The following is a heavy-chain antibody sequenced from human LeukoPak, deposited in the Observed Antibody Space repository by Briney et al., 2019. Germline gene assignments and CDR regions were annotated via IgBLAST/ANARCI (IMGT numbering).Heavy chain of an antibody. Sequence: HPGGSLRLSCAASGFTFSSYTINWVRQAPGRGLGWVSSISSDGSFIFYGDSVRGRFTISRDNAKNSVYLQMKSLSADDTAVYYCAIFGGYSGYDLFDYWGQGALVTVSS. CDR1: GFTFSSYT. J-gene: IGHJ4*02. V-gene: IGHV3-21*01. CDR3: AIFGGYSGYDLFDY. D-gene: IGHD5-12*01. CDR2: ISSDGSFI.